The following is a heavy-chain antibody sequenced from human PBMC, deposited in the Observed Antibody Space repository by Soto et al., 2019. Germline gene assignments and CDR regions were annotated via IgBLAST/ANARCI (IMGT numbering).Heavy chain of an antibody. CDR2: ISYDGSNK. J-gene: IGHJ4*02. CDR1: GFTFSSYG. V-gene: IGHV3-30*18. D-gene: IGHD2-15*01. Sequence: QVQLVESGGGVVQPGRSLRHSCAASGFTFSSYGMHWVRQAPGKGLEWVAVISYDGSNKYYADSVKGRFTISRDNSKNTLYLQMNSLRAEDTAVYYCAKWKWGDGGIGYFDYWGQGTLVTVSS. CDR3: AKWKWGDGGIGYFDY.